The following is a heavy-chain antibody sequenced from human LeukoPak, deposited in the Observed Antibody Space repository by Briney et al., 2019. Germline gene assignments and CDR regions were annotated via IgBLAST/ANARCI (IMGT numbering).Heavy chain of an antibody. J-gene: IGHJ4*02. V-gene: IGHV3-33*08. CDR3: AREGKFLEWLFDY. D-gene: IGHD3-3*01. CDR2: IWYDGSNK. CDR1: RFTFSSYG. Sequence: PGGSLRLSCAASRFTFSSYGMHWVRQAPGKGLEWVAVIWYDGSNKYYADSVKGRFTISRDNSKNTLYLQMNSLRAEDTAVYYCAREGKFLEWLFDYWGQGTLVTVSS.